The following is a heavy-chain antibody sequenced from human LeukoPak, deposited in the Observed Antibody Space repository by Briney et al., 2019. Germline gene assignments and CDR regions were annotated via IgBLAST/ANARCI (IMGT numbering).Heavy chain of an antibody. D-gene: IGHD3-3*01. CDR2: ININSGGI. J-gene: IGHJ4*02. Sequence: ASVKVSCKASGYTFIDYWIHWVRQAPGQGLEWMGRININSGGINYAQKFQGRVTMTRATSISTAYMELNRLRFDDTAVYYCARDRDGGVGTIDYWGQGTLVPVSS. CDR1: GYTFIDYW. CDR3: ARDRDGGVGTIDY. V-gene: IGHV1-2*06.